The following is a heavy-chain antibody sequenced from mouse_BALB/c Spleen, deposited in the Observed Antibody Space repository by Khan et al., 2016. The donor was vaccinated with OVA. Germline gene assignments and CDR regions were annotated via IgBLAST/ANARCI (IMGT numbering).Heavy chain of an antibody. CDR3: ARPYYGSAWFAY. J-gene: IGHJ3*01. V-gene: IGHV2-9*02. CDR1: GFSLPNYG. Sequence: QVQLKESGPGLVAPSQSLSITCTVSGFSLPNYGVHWVRQSPGKGLEWLGVMWAGGSTNYNSALMSRLNITKDNSKSQLFLKVNSLQTDDTAMYYCARPYYGSAWFAYWGQGTLVTVSA. CDR2: MWAGGST. D-gene: IGHD1-1*01.